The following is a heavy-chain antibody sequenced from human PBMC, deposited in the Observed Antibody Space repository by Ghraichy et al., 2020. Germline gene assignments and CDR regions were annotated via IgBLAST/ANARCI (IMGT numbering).Heavy chain of an antibody. D-gene: IGHD6-19*01. Sequence: LSLTCAASGFTFSSYSMNWVRQAPGKGLEWVSYISSGSTTIYYADSVKGRFTISRDNAKSSLYLQMNSLRAEDTAVYYCARGVAVAAFDPWGQGTLVTVSS. J-gene: IGHJ5*02. V-gene: IGHV3-48*01. CDR2: ISSGSTTI. CDR3: ARGVAVAAFDP. CDR1: GFTFSSYS.